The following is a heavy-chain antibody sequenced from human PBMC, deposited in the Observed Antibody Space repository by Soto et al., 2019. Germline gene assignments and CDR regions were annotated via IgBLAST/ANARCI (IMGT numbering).Heavy chain of an antibody. CDR3: ASSWFIDGGYFDY. CDR1: GGSISSGGYS. J-gene: IGHJ4*02. D-gene: IGHD2-15*01. CDR2: IYHSGST. V-gene: IGHV4-30-2*01. Sequence: QLQLQESGSGLVKPSQTLSLTCAVSGGSISSGGYSWSWIRQPPGKGLEWIGYIYHSGSTYYNPSLKGRVTISVDRSKNQFSLKLSSVTAADTAVYYCASSWFIDGGYFDYWGQGTLVTVSS.